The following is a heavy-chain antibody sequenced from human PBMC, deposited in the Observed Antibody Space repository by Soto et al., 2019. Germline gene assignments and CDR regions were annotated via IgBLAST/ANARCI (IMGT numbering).Heavy chain of an antibody. J-gene: IGHJ4*02. V-gene: IGHV3-66*04. Sequence: EVQLVESGGGLVQPGGSLRLSCAASGFTVSSNYMSWVRQAPGKGLEWVSVIYSGGSTYYADSVKGRFTISRDNSKNTLYLQMNSLRAEDTAVYYCASQYCSSTSCYEDYWGQGTLVTVSS. CDR1: GFTVSSNY. CDR2: IYSGGST. CDR3: ASQYCSSTSCYEDY. D-gene: IGHD2-2*01.